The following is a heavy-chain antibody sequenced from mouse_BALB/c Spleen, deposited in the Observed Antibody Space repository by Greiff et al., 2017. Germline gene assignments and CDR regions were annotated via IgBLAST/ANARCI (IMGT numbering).Heavy chain of an antibody. CDR1: GYSFTSYW. CDR2: IYPGNSGT. J-gene: IGHJ4*01. CDR3: TRSRGGDYAMDD. Sequence: VQLQQSGPVLARPGASVKMSCKASGYSFTSYWMHWVKQRPGQGLEWIGAIYPGNSGTSYNQKFKGKAKLTAVTSASTAYMELSSLTNEDSAAYNCTRSRGGDYAMDDWGQGTVVTVSA. V-gene: IGHV1-5*01.